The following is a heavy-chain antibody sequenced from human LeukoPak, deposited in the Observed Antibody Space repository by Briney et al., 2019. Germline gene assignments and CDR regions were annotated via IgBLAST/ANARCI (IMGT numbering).Heavy chain of an antibody. V-gene: IGHV3-21*01. CDR3: ARAGGSTVSHSDY. J-gene: IGHJ4*02. CDR1: GFTFSSYS. CDR2: ISSSTSYI. D-gene: IGHD4-17*01. Sequence: PGGSLRLSCAASGFTFSSYSMNWIRQAPGRGLEWVSSISSSTSYIYYADSVKGRFTISKDNAKNSLYLQMNSLRAEDTAVYYCARAGGSTVSHSDYWGQGTLVTVSS.